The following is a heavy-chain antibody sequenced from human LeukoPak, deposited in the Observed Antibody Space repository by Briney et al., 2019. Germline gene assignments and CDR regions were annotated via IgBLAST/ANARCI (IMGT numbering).Heavy chain of an antibody. D-gene: IGHD6-19*01. J-gene: IGHJ4*02. CDR2: IIPIFGKA. V-gene: IGHV1-69*05. Sequence: SVKVSCKASGGTFSSYAISWVRQAPGQGLEWMGRIIPIFGKANYAQKFQGRVTITTDESTSAAYMELSSLRSEDTAVYYCARGTAVAGNFDYWGRGTLVTVSS. CDR3: ARGTAVAGNFDY. CDR1: GGTFSSYA.